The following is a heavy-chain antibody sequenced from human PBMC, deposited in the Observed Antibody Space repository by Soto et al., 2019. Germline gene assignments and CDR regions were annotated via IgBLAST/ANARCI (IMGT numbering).Heavy chain of an antibody. CDR3: ASAAVTGTAGLDF. J-gene: IGHJ4*02. V-gene: IGHV1-2*02. CDR2: INPNSGGT. Sequence: ASVKVSCKASGYTFSCFYMHWVRQAPGQGLEWMGWINPNSGGTKSAEKFQGRVTMTRDTSISTAYMGLSRLTSDDTAVYYCASAAVTGTAGLDFWGQGTQVTSPQ. CDR1: GYTFSCFY. D-gene: IGHD6-19*01.